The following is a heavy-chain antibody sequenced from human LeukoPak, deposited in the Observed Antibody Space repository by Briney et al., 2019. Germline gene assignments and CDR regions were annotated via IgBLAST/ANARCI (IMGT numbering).Heavy chain of an antibody. CDR3: ARGSGIVGATTDYYYYYYMDV. D-gene: IGHD1-26*01. Sequence: SETLSLTCTVSVGSISSYYWSWIRQPPGKGLEWIGYIYYSGSTNYNPSPKSRVTISVDTSKNQFSLKLSSVTAADTAVYYCARGSGIVGATTDYYYYYYMDVWGKGTTVTISS. CDR2: IYYSGST. CDR1: VGSISSYY. J-gene: IGHJ6*03. V-gene: IGHV4-59*01.